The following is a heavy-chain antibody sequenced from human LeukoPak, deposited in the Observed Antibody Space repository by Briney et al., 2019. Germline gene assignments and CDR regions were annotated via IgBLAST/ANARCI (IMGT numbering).Heavy chain of an antibody. V-gene: IGHV4-39*01. D-gene: IGHD4-23*01. CDR2: IYFSGST. Sequence: PSETLSLTCTVSGGSISSYYWGWIRQPPGKGLEWIASIYFSGSTYYNPSLKSRVTISVDTSKNQFSLRLSSVTAADTAVYYCARTIGGNLHFDSWGQGTLVTVSS. J-gene: IGHJ4*02. CDR1: GGSISSYY. CDR3: ARTIGGNLHFDS.